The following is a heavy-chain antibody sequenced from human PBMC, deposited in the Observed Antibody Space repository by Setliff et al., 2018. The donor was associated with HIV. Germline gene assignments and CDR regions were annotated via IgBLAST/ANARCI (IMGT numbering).Heavy chain of an antibody. J-gene: IGHJ3*02. Sequence: SETLSLTCTVSGGSISSGSYYWSWIRQPAGKGLEWIGRIYTSGRIDYNPSLKSRVTISVDPSNNQFSLRLSSVTAADTAVYYCARHSDFWSEDAFDIWAQGTVVTVSS. V-gene: IGHV4-61*02. CDR1: GGSISSGSYY. CDR3: ARHSDFWSEDAFDI. D-gene: IGHD3-3*01. CDR2: IYTSGRI.